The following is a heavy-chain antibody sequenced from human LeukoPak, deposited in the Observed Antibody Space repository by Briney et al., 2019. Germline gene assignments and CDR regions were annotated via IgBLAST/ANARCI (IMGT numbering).Heavy chain of an antibody. Sequence: GGSLRLSCAASGFTFSNAWMSWVRQAPGRGLEWVGRIKSKTDGGTTDYAAPVKGRFTISRDDSKNTLYLQMNSLKTEDTAVYYCTTISPQGLEMATITSDYWGQGTLVTVSS. J-gene: IGHJ4*02. D-gene: IGHD5-24*01. CDR1: GFTFSNAW. CDR2: IKSKTDGGTT. CDR3: TTISPQGLEMATITSDY. V-gene: IGHV3-15*01.